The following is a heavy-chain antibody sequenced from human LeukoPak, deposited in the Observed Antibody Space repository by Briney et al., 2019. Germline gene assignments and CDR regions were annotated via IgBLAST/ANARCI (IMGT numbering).Heavy chain of an antibody. CDR2: ISTSSSYI. CDR1: GFT. J-gene: IGHJ4*02. D-gene: IGHD3-16*01. Sequence: GGSLTLSCAASGFTMSWVRQAPGKGLEWVSCISTSSSYISYADSLQGRCTVSRDNIENSLFLQMNSLIAEHTAVYYCARVSISGGGVDYWGQGTLVTLPS. V-gene: IGHV3-21*01. CDR3: ARVSISGGGVDY.